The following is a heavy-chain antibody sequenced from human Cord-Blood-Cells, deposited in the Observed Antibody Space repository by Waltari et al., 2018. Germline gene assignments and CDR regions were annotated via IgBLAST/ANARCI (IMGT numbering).Heavy chain of an antibody. CDR2: INPSGGST. CDR1: GYTFTSYY. Sequence: QVQLVQSGAEVKKPGASVKVSCKASGYTFTSYYMHWVRQAPGQGLEWMGIINPSGGSTSYAQKFQGRVTMTRDTSTSTVYRELSSLRSEDTAVYYCARDRAPGDLDYWGQGTLVTVSS. CDR3: ARDRAPGDLDY. J-gene: IGHJ4*02. V-gene: IGHV1-46*01. D-gene: IGHD7-27*01.